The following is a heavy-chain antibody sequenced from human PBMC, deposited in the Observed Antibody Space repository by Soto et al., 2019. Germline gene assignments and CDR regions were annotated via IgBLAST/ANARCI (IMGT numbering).Heavy chain of an antibody. D-gene: IGHD3-16*01. CDR2: IHYSGST. Sequence: SETLSLTCTVSGGSISSYYWSWIRQPPGKGLEWIGYIHYSGSTNYNPSLKSRVTISVDTSKNQFSLELSSVTAADTAVYYCARVFPGDYQDYYYYYMDVWGKGTKVTVSS. CDR3: ARVFPGDYQDYYYYYMDV. V-gene: IGHV4-59*01. CDR1: GGSISSYY. J-gene: IGHJ6*03.